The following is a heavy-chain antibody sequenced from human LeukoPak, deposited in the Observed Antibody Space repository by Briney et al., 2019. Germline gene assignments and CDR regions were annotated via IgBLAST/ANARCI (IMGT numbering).Heavy chain of an antibody. CDR1: EYSFTNYW. D-gene: IGHD6-13*01. V-gene: IGHV5-51*01. CDR3: ARHRYSSSWNANWFDP. Sequence: GESLKISCKGSEYSFTNYWIGWVRQMPGKGLEWMGIISPGDSDTRNSPSFQGQVTISADKSISTAYLQWSSLKASDTAMYYCARHRYSSSWNANWFDPWGQGTLVSVSS. J-gene: IGHJ5*02. CDR2: ISPGDSDT.